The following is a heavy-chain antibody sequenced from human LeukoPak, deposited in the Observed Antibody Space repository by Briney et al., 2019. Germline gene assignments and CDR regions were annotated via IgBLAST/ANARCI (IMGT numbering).Heavy chain of an antibody. V-gene: IGHV3-30*04. CDR1: GFTFSSYA. J-gene: IGHJ3*02. D-gene: IGHD6-13*01. CDR3: ARGAEQQLFWHGAFDI. CDR2: ISYDGSNK. Sequence: PGESLRLSCAASGFTFSSYAMHWVRQAPGKGLEWVAVISYDGSNKYYADSVKGRFTISRDNSKNTLYLQMNSLRAEDTAVYYCARGAEQQLFWHGAFDIWGQGTMVTVSS.